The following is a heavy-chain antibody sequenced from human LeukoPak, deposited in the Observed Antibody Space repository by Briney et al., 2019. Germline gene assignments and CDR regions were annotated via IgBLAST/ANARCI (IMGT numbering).Heavy chain of an antibody. CDR3: ARGRIAAAVHSFDY. CDR1: GGSLSGYY. D-gene: IGHD6-13*01. V-gene: IGHV4-34*01. J-gene: IGHJ4*02. Sequence: LEALSLTCAVYGGSLSGYYWSWIRQPPGKGLEWIGEINHSGSTNYNPSLKSRVTISVDTSKNQFSLKLSSVTAADTAVYYCARGRIAAAVHSFDYWGQGTLVTVSS. CDR2: INHSGST.